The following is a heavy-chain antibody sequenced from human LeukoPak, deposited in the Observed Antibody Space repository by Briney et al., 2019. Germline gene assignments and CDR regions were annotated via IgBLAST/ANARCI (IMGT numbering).Heavy chain of an antibody. J-gene: IGHJ4*02. D-gene: IGHD3-22*01. V-gene: IGHV1-8*01. CDR1: GYTFTSYD. CDR2: MNPNSGNT. Sequence: ASVKVSCKASGYTFTSYDINWVRQATGQGLEWMGWMNPNSGNTGYAQKFQGRVTMTRNTSISTAYMKLSSLRSEDTAVYYCASKSEGYYDSSGYPDYWGQGTLVTVSS. CDR3: ASKSEGYYDSSGYPDY.